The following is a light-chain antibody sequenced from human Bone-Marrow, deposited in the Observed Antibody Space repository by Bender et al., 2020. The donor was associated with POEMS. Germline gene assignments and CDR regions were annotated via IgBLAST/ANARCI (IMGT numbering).Light chain of an antibody. Sequence: QSALTQPVSVSGSPGQSITISCAGTTNDYVSWYQQVPGNAPKLLIFGVTNRPSGISSRFSGSKSGTSASLTISGLQTEDEADYYCSSYTNANTPPFGGGTKVTVL. V-gene: IGLV2-14*03. CDR3: SSYTNANTPP. J-gene: IGLJ2*01. CDR2: GVT. CDR1: TNDY.